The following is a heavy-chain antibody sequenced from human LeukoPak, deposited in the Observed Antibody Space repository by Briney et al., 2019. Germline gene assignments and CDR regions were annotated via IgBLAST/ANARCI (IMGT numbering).Heavy chain of an antibody. J-gene: IGHJ3*02. CDR2: IYYGGSP. Sequence: SETLSLTCNVSGGSISTTTNSWGWAWIRQRPTKGLEWIGSIYYGGSPYYTSSLKSRVTISVDTSRNQFSLKLNSVTAADTAVYYCAKSNGYGLIDIWGQGTMVTVSS. CDR1: GGSISTTTNS. V-gene: IGHV4-39*07. CDR3: AKSNGYGLIDI. D-gene: IGHD3-10*01.